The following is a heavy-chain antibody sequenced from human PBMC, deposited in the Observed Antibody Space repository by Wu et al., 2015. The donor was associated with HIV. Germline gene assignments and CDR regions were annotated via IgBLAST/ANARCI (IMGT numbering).Heavy chain of an antibody. D-gene: IGHD3-16*01. V-gene: IGHV1-2*02. CDR2: INPNPGHT. Sequence: QVQLVQSGAEMKKPGASLNVSCKASGYTFTGHYIHWVRQAPGQGLEWMGVINPNPGHTWYAQNFRDRVTLTRDTSSSTAYMALTSLKSDDTAIYYCARDHGIMWGRGAFDVWGQGTRVAV. CDR1: GYTFTGHY. CDR3: ARDHGIMWGRGAFDV. J-gene: IGHJ3*01.